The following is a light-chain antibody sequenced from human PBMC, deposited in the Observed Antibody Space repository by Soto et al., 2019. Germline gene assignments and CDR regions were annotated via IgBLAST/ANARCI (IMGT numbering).Light chain of an antibody. CDR3: QQRNSGPLT. J-gene: IGKJ4*01. Sequence: EIVLTQSPATLSLSPGERATLSCRASQSLSRLNLAWFQQKPGQAPRLLIYGTSRRATGIPDRFRGSGSGTDFTLSITSLEPEDFAFYYGQQRNSGPLTFGGGTKVEIK. V-gene: IGKV3D-20*02. CDR2: GTS. CDR1: QSLSRLN.